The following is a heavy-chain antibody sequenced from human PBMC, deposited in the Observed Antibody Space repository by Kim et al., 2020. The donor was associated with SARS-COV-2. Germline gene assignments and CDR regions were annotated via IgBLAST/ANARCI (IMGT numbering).Heavy chain of an antibody. CDR3: AKDETTATMSYFYDLDV. J-gene: IGHJ6*02. CDR2: IWYHGHDK. V-gene: IGHV3-33*06. D-gene: IGHD4-17*01. CDR1: GFTFINYG. Sequence: GGSLRLSCAASGFTFINYGMHWVRQAPGKGLEWVALIWYHGHDKYYADSVKGRFTISRDNSKNTVYLEMNSLRVDDTAVYYCAKDETTATMSYFYDLDVWGQGTTVTV.